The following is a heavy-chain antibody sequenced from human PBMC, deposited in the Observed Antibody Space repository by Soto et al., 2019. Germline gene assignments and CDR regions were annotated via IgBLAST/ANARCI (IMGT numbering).Heavy chain of an antibody. V-gene: IGHV3-48*01. CDR3: ARGLLWPGIGAFDI. CDR1: GFTFSSYS. D-gene: IGHD3-10*01. J-gene: IGHJ3*02. CDR2: ISSSSSTI. Sequence: GGSLRLSCAASGFTFSSYSMNWVRQAPGKGLEWVSYISSSSSTIYYADSVKGRFTISRDNAKNSLYLQMNSLRAEDTAVYYCARGLLWPGIGAFDIWGQGTMVTVSS.